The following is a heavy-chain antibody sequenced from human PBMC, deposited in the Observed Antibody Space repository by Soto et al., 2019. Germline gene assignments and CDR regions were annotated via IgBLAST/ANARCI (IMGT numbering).Heavy chain of an antibody. Sequence: PGGSLRLSCAASGFTFSSYSMNWVRQAPGKGLEWVSYISSSSSTIYYADSVKGRFTISRDNAKNSLYLQMNSLRDEDTAVYYCARDLRSITGTTRGWFDPWRQGTLVTVSS. D-gene: IGHD1-7*01. CDR1: GFTFSSYS. CDR2: ISSSSSTI. V-gene: IGHV3-48*02. CDR3: ARDLRSITGTTRGWFDP. J-gene: IGHJ5*02.